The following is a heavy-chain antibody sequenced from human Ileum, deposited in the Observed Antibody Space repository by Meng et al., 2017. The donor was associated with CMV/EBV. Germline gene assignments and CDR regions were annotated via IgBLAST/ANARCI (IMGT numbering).Heavy chain of an antibody. V-gene: IGHV3-48*04. Sequence: GESLKISCAASGFTFSSYSMNWVRQAPGKGLEWVSYISSSGSITQYADSVKGRFTISRDNAKNSLYLQLNSLRVEDTAVYYCARGFTDYYASGSYAWGQGTLVTVSS. D-gene: IGHD3-10*01. J-gene: IGHJ5*02. CDR1: GFTFSSYS. CDR2: ISSSGSIT. CDR3: ARGFTDYYASGSYA.